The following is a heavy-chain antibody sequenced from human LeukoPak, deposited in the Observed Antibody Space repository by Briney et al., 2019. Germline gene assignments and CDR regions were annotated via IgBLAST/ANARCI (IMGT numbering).Heavy chain of an antibody. D-gene: IGHD6-19*01. V-gene: IGHV1-2*02. Sequence: ASVKVSCKASGYTFTGYYMHWVRQAPGQGLGWMGWINPNSGGTNYAQKFQGRVTMTTDTSTSTAYMELRSLRSDDTAVYYCARDLSGWSYYFDYWGQGTLVTVSS. CDR2: INPNSGGT. CDR3: ARDLSGWSYYFDY. J-gene: IGHJ4*02. CDR1: GYTFTGYY.